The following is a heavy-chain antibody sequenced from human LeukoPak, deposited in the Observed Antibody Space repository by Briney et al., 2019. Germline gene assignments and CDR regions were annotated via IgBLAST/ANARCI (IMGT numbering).Heavy chain of an antibody. Sequence: PGGSLRLSCAASGFTFSSYGMHWVRQAPGKGLEWVAFIRYDGSNKYYADPVKGRFTISRDNSKNTLYLQMNSLRAEDTAVYYCAKGDYDFWSGVFDYWGQGTLVTVSS. D-gene: IGHD3-3*01. J-gene: IGHJ4*02. CDR3: AKGDYDFWSGVFDY. CDR2: IRYDGSNK. CDR1: GFTFSSYG. V-gene: IGHV3-30*02.